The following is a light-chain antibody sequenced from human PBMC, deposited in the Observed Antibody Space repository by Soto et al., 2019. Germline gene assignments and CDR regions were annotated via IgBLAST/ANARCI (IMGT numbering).Light chain of an antibody. CDR1: QSTSTN. J-gene: IGKJ5*01. CDR3: QQRSSWPIT. V-gene: IGKV3-11*01. Sequence: ILLTQSPSSLSLSPGERASLSCRASQSTSTNLAWYQQKPGQAPRLLIYDASNRATGIPARFSGSGSGTDFTLIISSLEPEDFAVYYCQQRSSWPITFGQGTRLEIK. CDR2: DAS.